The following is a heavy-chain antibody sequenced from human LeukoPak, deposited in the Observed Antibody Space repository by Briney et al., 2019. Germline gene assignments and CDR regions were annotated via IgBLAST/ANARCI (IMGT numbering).Heavy chain of an antibody. J-gene: IGHJ5*02. CDR1: GDSISSYY. CDR3: ARMTNYYDSSGYYYSNWFDP. D-gene: IGHD3-22*01. V-gene: IGHV4-4*07. Sequence: NPSETLSLTCTVSGDSISSYYWSWIRQPAGKGLEWIGRIYTSGSTNYNPSLKSRVTMSVDTSKNQFSLKLSSVTAADTAVYYCARMTNYYDSSGYYYSNWFDPWGQGTPVTVSS. CDR2: IYTSGST.